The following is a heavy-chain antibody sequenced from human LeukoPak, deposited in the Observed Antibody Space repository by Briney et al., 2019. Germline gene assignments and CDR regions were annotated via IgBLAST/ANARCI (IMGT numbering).Heavy chain of an antibody. J-gene: IGHJ3*02. Sequence: SQTLSLTCAVSGGSISSGGYSWSWIRQPPGKGLEWIGYIYHSGSTYYNPSLKSRVTISVDTSKNQFSLKLSSVTAADTAVYYCARHNYYDSSGYPHDAFDIWGQGTMVTVSS. D-gene: IGHD3-22*01. CDR3: ARHNYYDSSGYPHDAFDI. V-gene: IGHV4-30-2*01. CDR1: GGSISSGGYS. CDR2: IYHSGST.